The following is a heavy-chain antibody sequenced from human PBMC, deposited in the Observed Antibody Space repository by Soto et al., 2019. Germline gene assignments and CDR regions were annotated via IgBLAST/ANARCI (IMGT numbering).Heavy chain of an antibody. D-gene: IGHD3-10*01. J-gene: IGHJ4*02. CDR2: ISGNDGST. Sequence: EVQLLESGGGLVQPGGSLRLSCAASGFTFSNYAMTWVRQAPGKGLEWVSVISGNDGSTYYADSVKGRFTISRDNSKNTLYLQMNSLRAEDTALYYCAKTSTYGSGSNYFDYWGQGTLVTVSS. CDR1: GFTFSNYA. V-gene: IGHV3-23*01. CDR3: AKTSTYGSGSNYFDY.